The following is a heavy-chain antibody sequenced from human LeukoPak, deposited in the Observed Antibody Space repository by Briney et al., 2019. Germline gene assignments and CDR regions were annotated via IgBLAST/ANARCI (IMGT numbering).Heavy chain of an antibody. CDR3: AELGITMIGGV. CDR2: ISSSGSTI. CDR1: GFTFSSYE. Sequence: GGSLRLSCAASGFTFSSYEMNWVRQAPGRGLEWVSYISSSGSTIYYADSVKGRFTISRDNANNSLYLQMNSLRAEETAVYYCAELGITMIGGVWGKGTTVTTSS. J-gene: IGHJ6*04. V-gene: IGHV3-48*03. D-gene: IGHD3-10*02.